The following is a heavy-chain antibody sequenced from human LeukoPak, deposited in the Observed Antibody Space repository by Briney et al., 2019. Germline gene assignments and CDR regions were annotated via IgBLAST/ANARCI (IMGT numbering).Heavy chain of an antibody. J-gene: IGHJ4*02. D-gene: IGHD5-24*01. CDR1: GGSISSSSYY. CDR3: ARQRDSTFDY. V-gene: IGHV4-39*01. CDR2: IYYSGST. Sequence: ASETLSLTCTVSGGSISSSSYYWGWIRQPPGKGLEWIGSIYYSGSTYYNPSLKSRVTISVVTSKNQSSLKLSSVTAADTAVYYCARQRDSTFDYWGQGTLVTVSS.